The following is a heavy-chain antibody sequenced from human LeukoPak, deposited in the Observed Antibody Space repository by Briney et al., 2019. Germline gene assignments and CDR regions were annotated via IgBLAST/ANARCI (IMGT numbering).Heavy chain of an antibody. CDR1: GGSVRGYY. V-gene: IGHV4-34*01. D-gene: IGHD3-3*01. Sequence: SETLSLTCAVYGGSVRGYYWSWIRQPPGKGLEWMGEISDRGRTHYNPSLESRVSMSVDTSKNQFALNLNSVTAADTAVYYCARVPLRFLEPFDYWGQGILVTVSS. CDR2: ISDRGRT. J-gene: IGHJ4*02. CDR3: ARVPLRFLEPFDY.